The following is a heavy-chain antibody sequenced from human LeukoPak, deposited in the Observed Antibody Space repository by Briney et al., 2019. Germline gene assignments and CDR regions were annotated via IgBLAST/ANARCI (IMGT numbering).Heavy chain of an antibody. V-gene: IGHV1-2*02. J-gene: IGHJ4*02. D-gene: IGHD2-8*01. CDR1: GYTFTGYY. CDR3: ARNGFDTNGAYYFDY. CDR2: INPNSGGT. Sequence: ASVKVSCKASGYTFTGYYMHWVRQAPGQGLEWMGWINPNSGGTNYAQKFQGRVTVTRDTSISTAYMELSRLRSDDTAVYYCARNGFDTNGAYYFDYWGQGTLVTVSS.